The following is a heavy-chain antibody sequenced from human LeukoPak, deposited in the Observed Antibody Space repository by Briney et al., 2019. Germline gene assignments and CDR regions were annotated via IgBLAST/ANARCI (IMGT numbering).Heavy chain of an antibody. CDR3: ARPSSGSSPDY. D-gene: IGHD1-26*01. V-gene: IGHV5-51*01. CDR2: IYPDDSDT. Sequence: GESLKISCQASGYRFPSHWIGWVRQMPGKGLEWMGIIYPDDSDTRYSPSFQGQVTISADKSISTAYLQWSSLKASDTAMYYCARPSSGSSPDYWGQGTLVTVSS. CDR1: GYRFPSHW. J-gene: IGHJ4*02.